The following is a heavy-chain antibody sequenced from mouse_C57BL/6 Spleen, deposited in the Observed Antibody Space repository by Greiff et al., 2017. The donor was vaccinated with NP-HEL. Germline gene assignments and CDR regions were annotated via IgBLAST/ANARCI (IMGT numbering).Heavy chain of an antibody. Sequence: VKLVESGAELVRPGASVKLSCKASGYTFTDYYINWVKQRPGQGLEWIARIYPGSGNTYYNEKFKGKATLTAEKSSSTAYMQLSSLTSEDSAVYFCARGLSQRYFDVWGTGTTVTVSS. CDR3: ARGLSQRYFDV. D-gene: IGHD1-1*02. CDR1: GYTFTDYY. V-gene: IGHV1-76*01. J-gene: IGHJ1*03. CDR2: IYPGSGNT.